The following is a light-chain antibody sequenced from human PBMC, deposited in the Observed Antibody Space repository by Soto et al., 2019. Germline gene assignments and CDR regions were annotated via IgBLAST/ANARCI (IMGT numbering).Light chain of an antibody. Sequence: QAVVTQSSSASASLGSSVKLTCTLSSGHSSYIIAWHQQQPGKAPRYLMKLEGSGSYNKGSGVPDRFSGSSSGADRYLTISNLQSEDEADYYCETWDSNTRVFGTGTKLTVL. CDR2: LEGSGSY. V-gene: IGLV4-60*03. CDR1: SGHSSYI. CDR3: ETWDSNTRV. J-gene: IGLJ1*01.